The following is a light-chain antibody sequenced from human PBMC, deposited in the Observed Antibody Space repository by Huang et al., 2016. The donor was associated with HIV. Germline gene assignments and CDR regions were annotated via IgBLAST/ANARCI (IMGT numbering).Light chain of an antibody. CDR3: QQYGRSPPWT. Sequence: EIVLTQSPGTLSLSPGERATLSCRASQSVSSGYLAWYQQKPGQAPRLLIYGASRRATATPDRFSGSGSGTDFTLTISRLEPEDFAVYYCQQYGRSPPWTFGPGTKVEVE. J-gene: IGKJ1*01. CDR1: QSVSSGY. V-gene: IGKV3-20*01. CDR2: GAS.